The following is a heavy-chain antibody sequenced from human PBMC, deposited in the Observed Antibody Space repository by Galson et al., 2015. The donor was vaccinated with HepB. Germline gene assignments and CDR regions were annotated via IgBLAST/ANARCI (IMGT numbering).Heavy chain of an antibody. Sequence: SLRLSCAASGFTFSDYHMSWIRQAPGKGLVWVSYISSSGSTIYYADSVKGRFTISRDNAKNSLYLQMNSLRAEDTAVYYCARGPDYVWGSYRAYFDYWGQGTLVTVSS. D-gene: IGHD3-16*02. CDR2: ISSSGSTI. CDR1: GFTFSDYH. CDR3: ARGPDYVWGSYRAYFDY. J-gene: IGHJ4*02. V-gene: IGHV3-11*01.